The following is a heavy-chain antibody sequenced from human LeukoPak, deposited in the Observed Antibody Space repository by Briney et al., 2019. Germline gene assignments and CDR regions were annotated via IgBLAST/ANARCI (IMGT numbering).Heavy chain of an antibody. CDR1: GFTFSDYY. CDR3: AAVQMQRSSWYDYYYIDV. J-gene: IGHJ6*03. CDR2: SSSSGSTI. V-gene: IGHV3-11*01. Sequence: PGGPLRLSCAASGFTFSDYYMSWFRLAPGKGLEWVSYSSSSGSTIYYADSVKGRFSISRDNAKNSLYLQMNSLRVEDTAVYYCAAVQMQRSSWYDYYYIDVWGKGTTVTVSS. D-gene: IGHD1-1*01.